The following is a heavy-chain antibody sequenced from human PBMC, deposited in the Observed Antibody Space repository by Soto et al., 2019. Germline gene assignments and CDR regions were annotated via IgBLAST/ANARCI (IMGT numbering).Heavy chain of an antibody. CDR2: IYYSVNT. Sequence: SETLSLTCSVSGGSISSGYYYWSWIRQPPRKGLEWIGNIYYSVNTYYNPSLKSRLIISIDTSKKQVSLKVGSVTAADTAVYYGASSSLYGMDVWGQGTTVTVSS. CDR3: ASSSLYGMDV. V-gene: IGHV4-30-4*01. J-gene: IGHJ6*02. CDR1: GGSISSGYYY.